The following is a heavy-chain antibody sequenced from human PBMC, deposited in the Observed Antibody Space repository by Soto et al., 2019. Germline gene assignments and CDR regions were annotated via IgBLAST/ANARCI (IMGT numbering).Heavy chain of an antibody. CDR1: GFTFSSNW. D-gene: IGHD1-26*01. CDR3: ARVGAGRPFDY. V-gene: IGHV3-7*05. Sequence: GGSLILSCAASGFTFSSNWMTWVRQAPGKGLQWVANVSPDGSEKNYVDSVKGRLTISRDNAKNSLYLQMNSLRAEDTAVYYCARVGAGRPFDYWGQGTLVTVSS. J-gene: IGHJ4*02. CDR2: VSPDGSEK.